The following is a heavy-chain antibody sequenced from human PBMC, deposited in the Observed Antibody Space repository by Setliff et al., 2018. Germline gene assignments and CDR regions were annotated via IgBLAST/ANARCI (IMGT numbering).Heavy chain of an antibody. J-gene: IGHJ4*02. Sequence: SLKISCAGSRSTFSGDDMNWVRQAPGKGLEWISYINTGDDIIYYAPSVKGRFTISRDNAKNSLFLQMNSLRADDTAVYYCVRDSPIRLGVLHSWGQGTLVTVSS. CDR1: RSTFSGDD. V-gene: IGHV3-48*03. CDR2: INTGDDII. D-gene: IGHD2-8*02. CDR3: VRDSPIRLGVLHS.